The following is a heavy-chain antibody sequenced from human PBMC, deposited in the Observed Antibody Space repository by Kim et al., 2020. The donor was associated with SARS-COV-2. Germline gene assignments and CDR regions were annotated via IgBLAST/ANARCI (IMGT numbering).Heavy chain of an antibody. CDR1: GYTFTSYA. CDR3: AREQIVATIVEGIGFDY. V-gene: IGHV7-4-1*02. J-gene: IGHJ4*02. Sequence: ASVKVSCKASGYTFTSYAMNWVRQAPGQGLEWMGWINTNTGNPTYAQGFTGRFVFSLDTSVSTAYLQISSLKAEDTAVYYCAREQIVATIVEGIGFDYWGQGTLVTVSS. D-gene: IGHD5-12*01. CDR2: INTNTGNP.